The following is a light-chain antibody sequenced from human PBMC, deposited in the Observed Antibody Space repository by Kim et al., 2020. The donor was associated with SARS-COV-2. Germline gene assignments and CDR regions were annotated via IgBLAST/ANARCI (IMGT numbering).Light chain of an antibody. CDR1: RSNIRSNP. CDR3: AAWDDSLNGVV. CDR2: SNN. Sequence: GQGVTRSCSGSRSNIRSNPVNWYQRRPGTAPNLLIYSNNQRPSGVPDRFAGSKSGTSASLAISGLQSEDEADYYCAAWDDSLNGVVFGGGTQLTVL. J-gene: IGLJ2*01. V-gene: IGLV1-44*01.